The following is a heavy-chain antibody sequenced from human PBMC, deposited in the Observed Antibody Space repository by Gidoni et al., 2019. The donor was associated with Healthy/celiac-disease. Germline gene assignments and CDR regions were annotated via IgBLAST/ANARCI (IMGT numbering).Heavy chain of an antibody. CDR2: IYSGGST. CDR1: GFTVSSHY. Sequence: EVQLVETGGGLIQPGGSLRLSCAASGFTVSSHYMSWVRQAPGKGLEWVSVIYSGGSTYYADSVKGRFTISRDNSKNTLYLQMNSLRAEDTAVYYCARDGAYCTNGVCYRGRDFDLWGRGTLVTVSS. CDR3: ARDGAYCTNGVCYRGRDFDL. J-gene: IGHJ2*01. D-gene: IGHD2-8*01. V-gene: IGHV3-53*02.